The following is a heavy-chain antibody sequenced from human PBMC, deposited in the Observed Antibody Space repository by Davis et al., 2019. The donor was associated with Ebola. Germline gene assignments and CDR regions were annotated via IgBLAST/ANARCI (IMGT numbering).Heavy chain of an antibody. J-gene: IGHJ4*02. V-gene: IGHV3-30*04. CDR3: ARIPEYLQLWQFDY. CDR2: ISYDGSNK. D-gene: IGHD5-18*01. CDR1: GFTFSSYA. Sequence: PGGSLRLSCAASGFTFSSYAMHWVRQAPGKGLEWVAVISYDGSNKYYADSVKGRFTISRDNAKNSLYLQMNSLRAEDTAVYYCARIPEYLQLWQFDYWGQGTLVTVSS.